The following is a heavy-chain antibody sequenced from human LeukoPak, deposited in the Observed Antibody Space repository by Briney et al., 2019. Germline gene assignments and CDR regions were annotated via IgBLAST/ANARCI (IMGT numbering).Heavy chain of an antibody. CDR3: ARGASGYSSGWYSYCFDY. V-gene: IGHV1-2*02. CDR1: GYTFAGYH. D-gene: IGHD6-19*01. Sequence: ASVTDSCKASGYTFAGYHMHWVRQAPGQGLEGMGWINSNSGGTNYAQKSQSRVTMTRDTSISTAYMELSRLRSDDTAVYYCARGASGYSSGWYSYCFDYWGQGTLVTVSS. J-gene: IGHJ4*02. CDR2: INSNSGGT.